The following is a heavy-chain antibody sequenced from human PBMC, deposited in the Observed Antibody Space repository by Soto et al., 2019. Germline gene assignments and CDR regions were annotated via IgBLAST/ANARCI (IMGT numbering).Heavy chain of an antibody. J-gene: IGHJ3*02. CDR3: AGTDGSGSYYRTYDAFDI. Sequence: ASVKVSCKASGGTFSSYAISWVRQAPGQGLEWMGGIIPIFGTANYAQKFQGRVTITADESTSTAYMELSSLRSEDTAVYYCAGTDGSGSYYRTYDAFDIWGQGTMVT. V-gene: IGHV1-69*13. CDR1: GGTFSSYA. D-gene: IGHD3-10*01. CDR2: IIPIFGTA.